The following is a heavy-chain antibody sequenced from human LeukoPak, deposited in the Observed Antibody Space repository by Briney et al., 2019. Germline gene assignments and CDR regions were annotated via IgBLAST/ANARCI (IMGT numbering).Heavy chain of an antibody. CDR3: AKESLYYDFDY. CDR1: GFIVNSYG. V-gene: IGHV3-30*18. Sequence: PGVSLRLSCVASGFIVNSYGMHWVRQARGKGLEWVAVLSSDGSNKYYADSVKGRFTISRDNSKNTLYLQMNSLRADDTAVYYCAKESLYYDFDYWGQGTLVTVSS. D-gene: IGHD3-10*01. J-gene: IGHJ4*02. CDR2: LSSDGSNK.